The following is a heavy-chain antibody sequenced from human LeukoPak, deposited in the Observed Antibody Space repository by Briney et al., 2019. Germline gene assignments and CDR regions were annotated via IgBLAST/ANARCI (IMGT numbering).Heavy chain of an antibody. J-gene: IGHJ4*02. D-gene: IGHD2-15*01. Sequence: PGGSLRLSCEASGFTFSDYVMHWVRQAPGKGLEWVALIAYDGNKFYADSVRGRFIISRDNAKKSLYLQMDSLRAEDTAVYYCAREWWYLDYWGQGTLVTVSS. CDR2: IAYDGNK. CDR3: AREWWYLDY. CDR1: GFTFSDYV. V-gene: IGHV3-33*08.